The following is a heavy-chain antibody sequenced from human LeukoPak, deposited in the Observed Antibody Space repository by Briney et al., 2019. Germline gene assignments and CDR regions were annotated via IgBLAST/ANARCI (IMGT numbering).Heavy chain of an antibody. J-gene: IGHJ4*02. CDR3: ARVYGDSTGVDY. V-gene: IGHV4-61*02. CDR1: GGSISSGSYY. CDR2: IYTSGST. Sequence: PSQTLSLTCTVSGGSISSGSYYWSWIRQPAGKGLGWIGRIYTSGSTNYNPSLKSRVTISVDTSKNQFSLKLSSVTAADTAVYYCARVYGDSTGVDYWGQGTLVTVSS. D-gene: IGHD4-17*01.